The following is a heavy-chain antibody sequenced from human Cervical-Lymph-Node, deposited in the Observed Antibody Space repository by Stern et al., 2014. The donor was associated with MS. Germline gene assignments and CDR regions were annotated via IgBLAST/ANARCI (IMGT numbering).Heavy chain of an antibody. Sequence: QLVXXGPEVKRPGESLKISCQASGYTFTSYWIGWVRQMPGKGLEGIAIIFPGGSDIRYSPSFQGQVTISADKSSSTAYLQWNNLKASDTAIYYCARQRYFDYWGQGTLVTVSS. CDR3: ARQRYFDY. V-gene: IGHV5-51*01. J-gene: IGHJ4*02. CDR2: IFPGGSDI. CDR1: GYTFTSYW.